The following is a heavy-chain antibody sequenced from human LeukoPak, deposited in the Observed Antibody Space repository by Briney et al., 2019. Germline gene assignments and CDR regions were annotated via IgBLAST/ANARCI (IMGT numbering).Heavy chain of an antibody. D-gene: IGHD6-19*01. J-gene: IGHJ4*02. Sequence: PGGSLRLSCAASGFTFSSYSMNWVRQAPGKGLEWVSSISSSSSYIYYADSVKGRFTISRDNAKNSLYLQMNSLRAEDTAVYYCARIAVAGNFALDYWGQGTLVTVSS. CDR2: ISSSSSYI. CDR1: GFTFSSYS. CDR3: ARIAVAGNFALDY. V-gene: IGHV3-21*01.